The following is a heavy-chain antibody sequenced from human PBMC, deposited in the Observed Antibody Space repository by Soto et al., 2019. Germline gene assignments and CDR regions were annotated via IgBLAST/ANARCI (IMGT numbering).Heavy chain of an antibody. D-gene: IGHD2-2*02. CDR1: GFTFSSYA. V-gene: IGHV3-23*01. Sequence: EVQLLESGGGLVQPGGSLRLSCAASGFTFSSYAMSWVRQAPGKGLEWVSAISDSSGKTYYADSVKGRFTISRDNSKNTLYLPMNSLRAEDTAVYYCAKDRKLYGVWGQGTTVTVSS. CDR2: ISDSSGKT. J-gene: IGHJ6*02. CDR3: AKDRKLYGV.